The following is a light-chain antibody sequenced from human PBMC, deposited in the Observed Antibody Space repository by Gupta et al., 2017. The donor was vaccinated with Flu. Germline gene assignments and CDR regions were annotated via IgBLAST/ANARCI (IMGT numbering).Light chain of an antibody. Sequence: PSSLSASVGDRVTITCRASQSISSYLNWHQQKPGKAPKLLIYAASSLQSGVPSRFSGSGSGTDFTLTISRLQPEDFATYYCQQSDTTQYTFGQGTKMEIK. V-gene: IGKV1-39*01. J-gene: IGKJ2*01. CDR3: QQSDTTQYT. CDR2: AAS. CDR1: QSISSY.